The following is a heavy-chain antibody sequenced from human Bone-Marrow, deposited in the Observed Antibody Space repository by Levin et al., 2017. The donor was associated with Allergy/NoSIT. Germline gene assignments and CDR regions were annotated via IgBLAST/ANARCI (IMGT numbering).Heavy chain of an antibody. D-gene: IGHD2-2*01. V-gene: IGHV1-2*02. CDR3: ARGGATSNDY. Sequence: ASVKVSCSVSGYTFSDYYIHWIRQTPGQGLEWIGWIDPTRGATQFAEKFHARVVLTRDASISTAYMELGKLRSDDTALYYCARGGATSNDYWGQGTLVTVSS. J-gene: IGHJ4*02. CDR2: IDPTRGAT. CDR1: GYTFSDYY.